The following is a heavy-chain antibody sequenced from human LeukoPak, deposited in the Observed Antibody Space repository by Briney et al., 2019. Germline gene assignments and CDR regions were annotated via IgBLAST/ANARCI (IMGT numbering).Heavy chain of an antibody. CDR2: IYYSGST. Sequence: PSETLSLTCTVSGASINNHYWSWIRQPPGKGLEWIGYIYYSGSTNYNPSLKSRVTISVDTSKNQFSLKLSSVTAADTAVYYCARHGPGGPYYFDYWGQGTLVTVSS. CDR1: GASINNHY. V-gene: IGHV4-59*08. D-gene: IGHD3-16*01. CDR3: ARHGPGGPYYFDY. J-gene: IGHJ4*02.